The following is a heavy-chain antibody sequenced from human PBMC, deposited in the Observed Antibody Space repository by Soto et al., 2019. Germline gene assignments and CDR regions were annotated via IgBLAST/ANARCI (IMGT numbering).Heavy chain of an antibody. CDR3: VKVLARGVGVPRFYFDS. CDR2: INADGTST. J-gene: IGHJ4*02. CDR1: GFTFDDYA. Sequence: PGGSLRLSCAASGFTFDDYAMHWVRQVSGKGLEWVSRINADGTSTSYADSVKGRFTISRDNAKNTLYLHVNSLRAEDTAVYYCVKVLARGVGVPRFYFDSWGQGALVTVSS. D-gene: IGHD2-2*01. V-gene: IGHV3-74*01.